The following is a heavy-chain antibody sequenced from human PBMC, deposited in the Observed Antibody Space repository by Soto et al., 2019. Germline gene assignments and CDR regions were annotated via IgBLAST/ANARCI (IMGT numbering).Heavy chain of an antibody. CDR2: ISWNSGGI. CDR1: GFTFDDYA. V-gene: IGHV3-9*01. Sequence: GGSLRLSCAASGFTFDDYAMHWVRQAPGKGLEWVSGISWNSGGIGYADSVKGRFTISRDNAKNSLYLQMNSLRAEDTALYYCAKDRGDTYYYMDVWGKGTTVTVSS. D-gene: IGHD2-21*02. CDR3: AKDRGDTYYYMDV. J-gene: IGHJ6*03.